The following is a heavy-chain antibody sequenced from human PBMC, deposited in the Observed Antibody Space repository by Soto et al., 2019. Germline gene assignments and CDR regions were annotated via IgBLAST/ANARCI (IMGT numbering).Heavy chain of an antibody. CDR1: GGSISSDANF. Sequence: SETLSLTCTVSGGSISSDANFWSWIRQLPGRGLEWSGYISYTGRTYYTPSLNSRLTISLDTSKNLFSLRLSAATAADTAVYFCARGSFSSSSSWFDPWGQGTLVTVSS. J-gene: IGHJ5*02. D-gene: IGHD6-6*01. CDR3: ARGSFSSSSSWFDP. V-gene: IGHV4-31*03. CDR2: ISYTGRT.